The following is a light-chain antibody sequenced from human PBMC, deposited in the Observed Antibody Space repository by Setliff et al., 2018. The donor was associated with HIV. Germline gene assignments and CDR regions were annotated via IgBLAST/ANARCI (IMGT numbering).Light chain of an antibody. J-gene: IGLJ1*01. CDR1: SSNVGDNA. CDR3: AAWDDSLHGYV. Sequence: SVLTQPPSASGAPGQRVTISCSGSSSNVGDNAVSWYQQFPGTAPKLLIYSTYQRPSGVPDRFSGSKSGTSASLAISGLHSEDEADYYCAAWDDSLHGYVFGSGTKVTVL. V-gene: IGLV1-44*01. CDR2: STY.